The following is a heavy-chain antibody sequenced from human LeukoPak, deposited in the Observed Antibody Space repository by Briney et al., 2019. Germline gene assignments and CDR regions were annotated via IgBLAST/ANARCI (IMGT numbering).Heavy chain of an antibody. Sequence: SETLSLTCTVSGVSISSSNSYWGWIRQPPGKGLEWIGSIYYSGNTYYNASLKSQVSISIDTSKNQFSLRLTSVTAADTAVYYCARDSQQLARTYYYYYMDVWGKGTTVTVSS. CDR2: IYYSGNT. CDR1: GVSISSSNSY. D-gene: IGHD6-13*01. CDR3: ARDSQQLARTYYYYYMDV. J-gene: IGHJ6*03. V-gene: IGHV4-39*02.